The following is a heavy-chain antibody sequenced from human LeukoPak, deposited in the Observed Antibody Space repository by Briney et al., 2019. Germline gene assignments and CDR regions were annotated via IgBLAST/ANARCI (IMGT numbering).Heavy chain of an antibody. D-gene: IGHD6-19*01. J-gene: IGHJ4*02. V-gene: IGHV3-74*01. CDR2: INPDGSTA. Sequence: GGSLRLSCAASGFTFNDYWMHWVRQAPGKGLVWVSRINPDGSTASYAGSVEGRFTISRDNAKNTLYLQMSSLRAEDTAVYFCAGVAVGEYNFHHWGQGTLVTVSS. CDR1: GFTFNDYW. CDR3: AGVAVGEYNFHH.